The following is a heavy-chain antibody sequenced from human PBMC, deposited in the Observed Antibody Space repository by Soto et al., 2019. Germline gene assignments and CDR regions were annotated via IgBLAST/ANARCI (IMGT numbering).Heavy chain of an antibody. CDR3: ARVPSSGWTGIHY. D-gene: IGHD6-19*01. Sequence: SLKGYCKASGDTFSSYAISWVRQAPGQGLEWMGGIIPIFGTANYAQKFQGRVTITADESTSTAYMELSSLRSEDTAVYYCARVPSSGWTGIHYWGQGTLVTVSS. J-gene: IGHJ4*02. CDR1: GDTFSSYA. V-gene: IGHV1-69*13. CDR2: IIPIFGTA.